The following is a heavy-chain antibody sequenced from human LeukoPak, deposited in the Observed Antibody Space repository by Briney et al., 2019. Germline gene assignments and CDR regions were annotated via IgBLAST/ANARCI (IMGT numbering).Heavy chain of an antibody. CDR2: ISGSGGST. CDR1: GLTFSSYA. J-gene: IGHJ6*03. Sequence: GGSLRLSCAASGLTFSSYAMSWVRQAPGKGLEWVSAISGSGGSTYYADSVKGRFTISRDNSKSTMYLQMNSLRVEDTAVYYCAKDGPYMDVWGKGTTVTVSS. V-gene: IGHV3-23*01. CDR3: AKDGPYMDV.